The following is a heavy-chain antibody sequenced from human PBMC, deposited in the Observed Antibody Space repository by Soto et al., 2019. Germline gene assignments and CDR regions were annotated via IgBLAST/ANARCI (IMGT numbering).Heavy chain of an antibody. D-gene: IGHD6-6*01. CDR2: INPNSGGT. V-gene: IGHV1-2*04. CDR1: GYTFTGYY. Sequence: ASVKVSCKASGYTFTGYYMHWVRQAPGQGLEWMGWINPNSGGTNYAQKFRGWVTMTRDTSISTAYMELSRLRSDDTAVYYCARGRRIAARRVGWFDPWGQGTLVTVSS. CDR3: ARGRRIAARRVGWFDP. J-gene: IGHJ5*02.